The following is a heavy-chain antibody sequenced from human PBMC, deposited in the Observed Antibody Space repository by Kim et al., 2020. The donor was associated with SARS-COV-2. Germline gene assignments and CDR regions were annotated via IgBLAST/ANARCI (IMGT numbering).Heavy chain of an antibody. CDR2: IYYSGST. D-gene: IGHD3-3*01. V-gene: IGHV4-39*01. CDR1: GGSISSSSYY. Sequence: SETLSLTCTVSGGSISSSSYYWGWIRQPPGKGLEWIGSIYYSGSTYYNPSLKSRVTISVDTSKNQFSLKLSSVTAADTAVYYCARHELRPLTIFGVGKGGHAFDIWGQGTMVTVSS. CDR3: ARHELRPLTIFGVGKGGHAFDI. J-gene: IGHJ3*02.